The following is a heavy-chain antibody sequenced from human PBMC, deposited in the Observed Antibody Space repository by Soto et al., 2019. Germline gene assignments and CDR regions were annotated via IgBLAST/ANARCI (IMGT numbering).Heavy chain of an antibody. CDR3: ARDQVGAIRAY. V-gene: IGHV1-18*01. CDR2: ISAYNGNR. CDR1: GYTFTSYG. D-gene: IGHD1-26*01. J-gene: IGHJ4*02. Sequence: ASVKVSCKASGYTFTSYGISWVRQAPGQGLEWMGWISAYNGNRNYAQKVQGRVTMTTDTSTNTAYMELRSLRSDDTAVYYCARDQVGAIRAYWGQGTLVPGSS.